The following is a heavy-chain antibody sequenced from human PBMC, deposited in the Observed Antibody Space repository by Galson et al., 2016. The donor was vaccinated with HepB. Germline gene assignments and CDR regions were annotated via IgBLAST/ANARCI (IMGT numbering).Heavy chain of an antibody. Sequence: SLRLSCAASGVTFGDYAMSWFRQTPGKGLEWVGLIRSKAYSGATEYAASVKGRFTISRDDSKSIAYLQLNSMKTEDTAVYYCTRDGLSPIYYDTEGYRGFYAFDVWGPGTMVTVSS. V-gene: IGHV3-49*03. CDR3: TRDGLSPIYYDTEGYRGFYAFDV. CDR2: IRSKAYSGAT. J-gene: IGHJ3*01. CDR1: GVTFGDYA. D-gene: IGHD3-16*01.